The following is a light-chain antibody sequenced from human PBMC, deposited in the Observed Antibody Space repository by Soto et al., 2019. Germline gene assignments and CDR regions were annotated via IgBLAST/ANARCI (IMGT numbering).Light chain of an antibody. V-gene: IGKV1-39*01. CDR2: AAS. J-gene: IGKJ1*01. CDR3: QQTYSAPPT. CDR1: QIISTY. Sequence: DIQMTQSPSSLSASVGDRVTITCRASQIISTYLNWYQQRAGLAPRLLIYAASSLQSGVPPRFSGSGSGTDFTLTIRSLQPEDFATYFCQQTYSAPPTFGQGNKVDIK.